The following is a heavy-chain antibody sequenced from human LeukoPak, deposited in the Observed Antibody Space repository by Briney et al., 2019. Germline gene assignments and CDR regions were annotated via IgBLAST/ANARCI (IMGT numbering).Heavy chain of an antibody. CDR3: ARDIRLGSSGWSVTPNWFDP. J-gene: IGHJ5*02. CDR2: ISSSSSYI. CDR1: GFTFSSYS. D-gene: IGHD6-19*01. V-gene: IGHV3-21*01. Sequence: GGSLRLSCAASGFTFSSYSMNWVRRAPGKGLEWVSSISSSSSYIYYADSVKGRFTISRDNAKNSLYLQMNSLRAEDTAVYYCARDIRLGSSGWSVTPNWFDPWGQGTLATVSS.